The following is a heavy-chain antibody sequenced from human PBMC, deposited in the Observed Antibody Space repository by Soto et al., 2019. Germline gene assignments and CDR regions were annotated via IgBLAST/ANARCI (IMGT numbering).Heavy chain of an antibody. CDR1: GFTFSGYW. D-gene: IGHD7-27*01. Sequence: EVQLVESGGGLVQPGGSLRLSCAGSGFTFSGYWMHWVRQAPGPRPVCVSRLKPTGTFTTHAASVKGSFSTSRDNAKSTVCLQMKSLRAADAAVYYCARGGTSPTYWGVLYIWGQGTLVTVSS. V-gene: IGHV3-74*01. CDR2: LKPTGTFT. J-gene: IGHJ4*02. CDR3: ARGGTSPTYWGVLYI.